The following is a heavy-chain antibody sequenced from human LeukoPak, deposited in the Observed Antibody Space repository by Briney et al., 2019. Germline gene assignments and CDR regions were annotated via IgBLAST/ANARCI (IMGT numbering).Heavy chain of an antibody. CDR3: AKDPYYYDSSGWGYFDY. D-gene: IGHD3-22*01. V-gene: IGHV3-30*18. CDR2: ISYDGSNK. Sequence: GGSLRLSCAASGFTFSSYGMHWVRQAPGKGLEWVALISYDGSNKYYADSVKGRFTISRDNSKNTLYLQMNSLRAEDTAVYYCAKDPYYYDSSGWGYFDYWGQGTLVTVSS. J-gene: IGHJ4*02. CDR1: GFTFSSYG.